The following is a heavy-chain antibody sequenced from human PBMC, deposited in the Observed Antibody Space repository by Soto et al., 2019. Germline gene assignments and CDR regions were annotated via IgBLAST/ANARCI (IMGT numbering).Heavy chain of an antibody. J-gene: IGHJ5*02. Sequence: GGSLRLSCAASGFTFSSYAMSWVRQAPGKGLEWVSAISGSGGSTYYADSVKGRFTISRDNSKNTLYLQMNSLRAEDTAVYYCAKVPQSIPERPERQNWFDPWGQGTLVTVSS. CDR1: GFTFSSYA. D-gene: IGHD1-1*01. V-gene: IGHV3-23*01. CDR3: AKVPQSIPERPERQNWFDP. CDR2: ISGSGGST.